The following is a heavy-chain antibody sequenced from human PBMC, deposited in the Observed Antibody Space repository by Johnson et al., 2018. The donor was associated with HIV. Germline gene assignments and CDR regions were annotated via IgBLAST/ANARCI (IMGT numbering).Heavy chain of an antibody. CDR2: INSDGSST. CDR3: ARDRIPYNWNYEGDAFDI. V-gene: IGHV3-74*01. D-gene: IGHD1-7*01. CDR1: GFTFSSYW. J-gene: IGHJ3*02. Sequence: VQLVESGGGLVQPGGSLRLSCAASGFTFSSYWMHWVRQAPGKGLVWVSRINSDGSSTSYADSVKGRFTISRDNAKNSLYLQMNSLRAEDTAVYYCARDRIPYNWNYEGDAFDIWGQGAMVAVSP.